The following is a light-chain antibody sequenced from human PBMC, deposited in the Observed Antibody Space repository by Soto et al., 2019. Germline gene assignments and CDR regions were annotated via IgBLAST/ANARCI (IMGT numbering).Light chain of an antibody. CDR1: QSISSW. Sequence: DIQMTQSPSTLSASVGDRVTITCRASQSISSWLAWYQQKPGKAPKLLIYDASSLESGVPSRFSGSGSGPEFTLTISSLQPDGFETHYCQQYNSYSWTFGQGTQVDIX. CDR2: DAS. V-gene: IGKV1-5*01. CDR3: QQYNSYSWT. J-gene: IGKJ1*01.